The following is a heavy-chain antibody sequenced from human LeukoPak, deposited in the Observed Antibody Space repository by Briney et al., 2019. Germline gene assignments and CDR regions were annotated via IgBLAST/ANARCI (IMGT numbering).Heavy chain of an antibody. CDR2: IHTSGST. Sequence: PSETLSLTCSVSGGSNSTYYWSWIRQPAGKGLEWIAQIHTSGSTNFNPSLKSRVSISMDTPNNQFSLMISSVTAADTAIYYCAGRGLSTGWTFDYWGHGTLVTVSS. V-gene: IGHV4-4*07. D-gene: IGHD6-19*01. CDR1: GGSNSTYY. CDR3: AGRGLSTGWTFDY. J-gene: IGHJ4*01.